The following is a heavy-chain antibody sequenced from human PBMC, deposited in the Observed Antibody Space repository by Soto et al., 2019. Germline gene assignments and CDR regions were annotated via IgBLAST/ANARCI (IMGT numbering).Heavy chain of an antibody. J-gene: IGHJ6*03. CDR3: ATYYGEDYYYYMDV. Sequence: PSETLSLTCTVSGGSISSSSCYWGWIRQPPGKGLEWIGSIYYSGSTYYNPSLKSRVTISVDTSKNQFSLKLSSVTAADTAVYYCATYYGEDYYYYMDVWGKGTTVTVSS. V-gene: IGHV4-39*01. CDR1: GGSISSSSCY. CDR2: IYYSGST. D-gene: IGHD3-10*01.